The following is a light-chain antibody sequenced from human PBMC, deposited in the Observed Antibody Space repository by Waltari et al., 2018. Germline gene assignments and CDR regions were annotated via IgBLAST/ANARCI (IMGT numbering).Light chain of an antibody. CDR1: SSKIGSNY. Sequence: QSVLTQPPSASGNPGQRVTISCSGSSSKIGSNYVYWYQQLTGTTPKLLIYRNNQRPSGCPDRFSCSKSVTSASLAISGRRSEDEADYYCAAWVDSLSGVVFGGGTKLTVL. J-gene: IGLJ2*01. V-gene: IGLV1-47*01. CDR3: AAWVDSLSGVV. CDR2: RNN.